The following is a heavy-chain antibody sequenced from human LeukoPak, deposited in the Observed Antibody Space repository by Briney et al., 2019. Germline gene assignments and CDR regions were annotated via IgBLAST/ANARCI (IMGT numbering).Heavy chain of an antibody. CDR2: IIPIFGTA. J-gene: IGHJ4*02. D-gene: IGHD3-22*01. Sequence: GASVKVSCKASGGTFSSYAISWVRQAPGQGLEWMGGIIPIFGTANYAQKFQGRVTITADESTSTAYMELSSLRSEDTAVYYCARESPMIVVVTEGFDYWGQGTLVTVSS. CDR3: ARESPMIVVVTEGFDY. V-gene: IGHV1-69*13. CDR1: GGTFSSYA.